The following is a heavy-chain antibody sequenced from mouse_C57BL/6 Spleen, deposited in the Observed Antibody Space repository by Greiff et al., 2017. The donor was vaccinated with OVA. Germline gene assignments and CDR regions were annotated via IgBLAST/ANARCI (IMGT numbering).Heavy chain of an antibody. J-gene: IGHJ2*01. CDR1: YTFTDYYM. CDR2: YPGSGNTY. CDR3: RVGQDDY. V-gene: IGHV1-83*01. Sequence: VHVKQSGPELVKPGASVKMSCKASGYTFTDYYMHWVKQKPGKGLEWIGEIYPGSGNTYYNEKFKGKATLTADTSSSTAYMQLSSLTSEDSAVYFCARVGQDDYWGQGTTLTVSS. D-gene: IGHD3-3*01.